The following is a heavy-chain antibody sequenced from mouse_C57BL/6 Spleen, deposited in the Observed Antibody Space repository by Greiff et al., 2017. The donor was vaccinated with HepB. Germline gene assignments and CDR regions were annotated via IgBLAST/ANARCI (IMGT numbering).Heavy chain of an antibody. CDR2: ISYDGSN. J-gene: IGHJ3*01. D-gene: IGHD1-1*01. CDR3: ASPYYYGTFAY. CDR1: GYSITSGYY. Sequence: EVKLLESGPGLVKPSQSLSLTCSVTGYSITSGYYWNWIRQFPGNKLEWMGYISYDGSNNYNPSLKNRISITRDTSKNQFFLKLNSVTTEDTATYYCASPYYYGTFAYWGQGTLVTVSA. V-gene: IGHV3-6*01.